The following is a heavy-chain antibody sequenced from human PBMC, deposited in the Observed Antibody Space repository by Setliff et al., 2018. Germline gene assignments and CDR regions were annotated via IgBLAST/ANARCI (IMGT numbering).Heavy chain of an antibody. CDR1: GLSYSNYW. J-gene: IGHJ4*02. Sequence: GGSLRLSCTASGLSYSNYWVSWVRQAPGKGLEWLASINPHGSEKYYADSVKGRFTISRDNAKNSLSLQMNNLRTEDTAVYYCRLWFEEAWRDYWGQGTLVTVSS. V-gene: IGHV3-7*01. CDR3: RLWFEEAWRDY. CDR2: INPHGSEK. D-gene: IGHD3-10*01.